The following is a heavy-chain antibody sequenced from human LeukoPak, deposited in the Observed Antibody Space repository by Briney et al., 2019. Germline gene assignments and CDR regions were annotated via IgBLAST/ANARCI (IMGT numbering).Heavy chain of an antibody. CDR2: ISSSSSYI. Sequence: GGSLRLSCAASGFTFSDYYMSWIRQAPGKGLEWVSSISSSSSYIYYADSVKGRFTISRDNAKNSLYLQMNSLRAEDTAVYYCAREDLYPDAFDIRGQGTMVTVSS. V-gene: IGHV3-11*06. J-gene: IGHJ3*02. CDR3: AREDLYPDAFDI. CDR1: GFTFSDYY.